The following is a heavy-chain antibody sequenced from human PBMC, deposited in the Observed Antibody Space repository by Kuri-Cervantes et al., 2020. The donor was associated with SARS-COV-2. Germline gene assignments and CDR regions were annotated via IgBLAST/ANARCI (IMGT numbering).Heavy chain of an antibody. Sequence: GESLKISCAASGFTFSSYAMHWVRQAPGKGLEWVSAISGSGGSTYYADSVKGRVTISRDTSKNTLSLQMNSLGAEDTAVYYCVRDGDHWNFDYWGQGTLVTVSS. V-gene: IGHV3-23*01. D-gene: IGHD1-1*01. J-gene: IGHJ4*02. CDR3: VRDGDHWNFDY. CDR1: GFTFSSYA. CDR2: ISGSGGST.